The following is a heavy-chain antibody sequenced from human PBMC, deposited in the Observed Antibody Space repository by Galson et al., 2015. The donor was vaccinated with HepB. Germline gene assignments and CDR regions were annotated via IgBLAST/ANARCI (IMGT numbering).Heavy chain of an antibody. Sequence: SVKVSCKVSGYTLTELSMHWVRQAPGKGLEWMGGFDPEDGETIYAQKFHGRVTMTEDTSTDTAYMELSSLRSEDTAVYYCATRGPDYYYGMNVWGQGTTVTVSS. CDR2: FDPEDGET. D-gene: IGHD3-10*01. J-gene: IGHJ6*02. V-gene: IGHV1-24*01. CDR1: GYTLTELS. CDR3: ATRGPDYYYGMNV.